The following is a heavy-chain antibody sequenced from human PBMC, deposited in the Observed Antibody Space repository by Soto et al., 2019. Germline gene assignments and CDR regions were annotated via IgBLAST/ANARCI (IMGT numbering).Heavy chain of an antibody. CDR1: GFTFSNAW. J-gene: IGHJ4*02. Sequence: PGGSLRLSCAASGFTFSNAWMSWVRQAPGKGLEWVSAISGSGGNTYYADSVKGRFTISRDNSKNTLYLQMNSLRAEDTAVYYCAKTITARPFDYWGQGALGTAPQ. V-gene: IGHV3-23*01. CDR2: ISGSGGNT. CDR3: AKTITARPFDY. D-gene: IGHD6-6*01.